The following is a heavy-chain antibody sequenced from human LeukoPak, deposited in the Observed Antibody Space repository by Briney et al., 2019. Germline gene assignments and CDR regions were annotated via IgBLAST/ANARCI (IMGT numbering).Heavy chain of an antibody. CDR2: IYPNDFDT. Sequence: GESLKISCKGSGYSFTSNWIDWVRQMPGKGLEWMGIIYPNDFDTRYSPSFQGRVTISADRSITTAYLQWSSLKASDTAMYYCARHGSGYPIHYWGQGTLVTVSS. D-gene: IGHD5-12*01. V-gene: IGHV5-51*01. CDR1: GYSFTSNW. J-gene: IGHJ4*02. CDR3: ARHGSGYPIHY.